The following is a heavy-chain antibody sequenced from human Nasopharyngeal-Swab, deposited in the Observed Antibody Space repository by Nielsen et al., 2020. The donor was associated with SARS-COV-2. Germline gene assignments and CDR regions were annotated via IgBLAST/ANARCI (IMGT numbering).Heavy chain of an antibody. D-gene: IGHD3-10*01. V-gene: IGHV3-7*03. CDR3: ARPYGHYYYYMDV. J-gene: IGHJ6*03. CDR2: IKEDGDEI. Sequence: VRQAPGKGLEWVATIKEDGDEIYYVDSVKGRFTISRDNAKNSLDLQMNSLRADDTAVYYCARPYGHYYYYMDVWGKGTSVTVSS.